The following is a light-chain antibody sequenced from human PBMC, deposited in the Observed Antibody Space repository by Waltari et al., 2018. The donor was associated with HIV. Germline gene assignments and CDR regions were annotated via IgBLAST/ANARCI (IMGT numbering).Light chain of an antibody. V-gene: IGKV1-9*01. CDR3: QQVNGYPLT. CDR2: ATS. J-gene: IGKJ4*01. Sequence: DIQLTQSPSFLSASVGDRVTITCRASQKIYSYVAWYQQIPGRAPQVLIYATSTLQSVVPSRFSGSGSGTEFALTITNLQPDDFATYYCQQVNGYPLTFGGGTKVEIK. CDR1: QKIYSY.